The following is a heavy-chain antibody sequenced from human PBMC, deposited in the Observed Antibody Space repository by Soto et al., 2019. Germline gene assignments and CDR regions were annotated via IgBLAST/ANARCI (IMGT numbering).Heavy chain of an antibody. CDR3: AKNTVRAYSNIYFDY. D-gene: IGHD4-4*01. J-gene: IGHJ4*02. V-gene: IGHV3-23*01. Sequence: HPGGSLRLSCAASGFTFSSYAMSWVRQAPGKGLEWVSAISGSGGSTYYADSVKGRFTISRDNSKNTLYLQMNSLRAEDTAVYYCAKNTVRAYSNIYFDYWGQGTLVSVSS. CDR1: GFTFSSYA. CDR2: ISGSGGST.